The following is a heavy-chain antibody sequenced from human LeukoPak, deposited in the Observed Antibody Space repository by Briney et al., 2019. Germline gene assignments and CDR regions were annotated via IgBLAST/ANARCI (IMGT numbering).Heavy chain of an antibody. CDR2: ISAYNGNT. Sequence: VASVKVSCKASGGTFSSYAISWVRQAPGQGLEWMGWISAYNGNTNYAQKLQGRVTMTTDTSTSTAYMELRSLRSDDTAVYYCARDHPGYCSSTSCYRFDYWGQGTLVTVSS. D-gene: IGHD2-2*03. J-gene: IGHJ4*02. CDR1: GGTFSSYA. V-gene: IGHV1-18*01. CDR3: ARDHPGYCSSTSCYRFDY.